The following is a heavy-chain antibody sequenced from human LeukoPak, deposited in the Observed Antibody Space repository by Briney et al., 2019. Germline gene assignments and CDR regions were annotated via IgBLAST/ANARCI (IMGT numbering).Heavy chain of an antibody. CDR3: AAGYSSSWSLVHYYYYMDV. D-gene: IGHD6-13*01. CDR2: IYHSGST. Sequence: PSETLSLTCTVSGGSISSSSYSWSWIRQPPGKGLEWIGYIYHSGSTYYNPSLKSRVTISVDRSKNQFSLKLSSVTAADTAVYYCAAGYSSSWSLVHYYYYMDVWGKGTTVTVSS. CDR1: GGSISSSSYS. J-gene: IGHJ6*03. V-gene: IGHV4-30-2*01.